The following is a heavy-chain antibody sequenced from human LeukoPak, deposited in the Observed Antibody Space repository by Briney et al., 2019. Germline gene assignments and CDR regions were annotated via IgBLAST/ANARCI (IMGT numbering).Heavy chain of an antibody. J-gene: IGHJ4*02. CDR3: ASFSEAAITIFGVNKDY. Sequence: GGSLRLSCAASGFTFSSYWMSWVRQAPGKGLEWVANIKQDGSEKYYVDSVKGRLTISRDNAKNSLYLQMNSLRAEDTAVYYCASFSEAAITIFGVNKDYWGQGTLVTVSS. CDR2: IKQDGSEK. V-gene: IGHV3-7*01. CDR1: GFTFSSYW. D-gene: IGHD3-3*01.